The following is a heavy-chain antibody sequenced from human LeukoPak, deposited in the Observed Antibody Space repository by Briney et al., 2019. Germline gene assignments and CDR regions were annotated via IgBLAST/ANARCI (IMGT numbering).Heavy chain of an antibody. CDR2: IYHNGST. CDR3: ARVVRATISYFDY. J-gene: IGHJ4*02. CDR1: GGIISSSHW. V-gene: IGHV4-4*02. D-gene: IGHD5-12*01. Sequence: PSGTLSLTCAVSGGIISSSHWWSWVRQPPGRGLEWIGQIYHNGSTNYNPSLKSRVTISVDKSKNQFSLKLSSVTAADTAVYYCARVVRATISYFDYWGQGTLVTVSS.